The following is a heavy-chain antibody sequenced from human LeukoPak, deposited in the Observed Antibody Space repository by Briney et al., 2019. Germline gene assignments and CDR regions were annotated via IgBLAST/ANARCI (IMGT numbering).Heavy chain of an antibody. CDR2: INPNSGGT. Sequence: GASVKVSCKACGYTFTGYYMHWVRQAPGQGLEWMGWINPNSGGTNYAQKFQGRVTMTRGTSISTAYMELSRLRSDDTAVHYCARTLMDVDTAMAVDYWGQGTLVTVSS. D-gene: IGHD5-18*01. V-gene: IGHV1-2*02. CDR3: ARTLMDVDTAMAVDY. J-gene: IGHJ4*02. CDR1: GYTFTGYY.